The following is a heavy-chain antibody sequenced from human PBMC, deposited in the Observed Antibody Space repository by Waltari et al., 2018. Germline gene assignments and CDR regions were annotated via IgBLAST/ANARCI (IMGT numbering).Heavy chain of an antibody. V-gene: IGHV3-7*01. CDR3: ARGAGLIWFGEADPRRFDY. CDR2: IRYDGGEK. Sequence: EVQLVESGGGLVQPGGSLTLSCAASGFPFSTYWLPLVRQTPGKGLEWLANIRYDGGEKVYVDSVKGRFIVSKDNAKNSLYLQMNSLRAEDTAVYYCARGAGLIWFGEADPRRFDYWGQGTQVTVSS. CDR1: GFPFSTYW. D-gene: IGHD3-10*01. J-gene: IGHJ4*02.